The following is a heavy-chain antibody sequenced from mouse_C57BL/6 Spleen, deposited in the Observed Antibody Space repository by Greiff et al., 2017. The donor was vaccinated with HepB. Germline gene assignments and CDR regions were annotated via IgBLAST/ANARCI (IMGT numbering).Heavy chain of an antibody. D-gene: IGHD1-1*01. CDR3: ARSAITTVVATRMDY. V-gene: IGHV1-18*01. Sequence: EVKLVESGPELVKPGASVKIPCKASGYTFTDYNMDWVKQSHGKSLEWIGDINPNNGGTIYNQKFKGKATLTVDKSSSTAYMELRSLTSEDTAVYYCARSAITTVVATRMDYWGQGTSVTVSS. J-gene: IGHJ4*01. CDR1: GYTFTDYN. CDR2: INPNNGGT.